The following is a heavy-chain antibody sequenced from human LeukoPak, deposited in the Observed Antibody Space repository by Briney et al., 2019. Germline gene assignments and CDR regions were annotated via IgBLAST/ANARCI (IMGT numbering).Heavy chain of an antibody. Sequence: GGSLRLSCVASGFTFSSYAMHWGRQAPGKGLEWVSAISGSSGSTYYADSVKGRFTISRDNSKNTLYLQMNSLRAEDTAVYYCAKAYNYYDSTDAFDIWGQGTMVTVSS. CDR3: AKAYNYYDSTDAFDI. V-gene: IGHV3-23*01. J-gene: IGHJ3*02. CDR1: GFTFSSYA. D-gene: IGHD3-22*01. CDR2: ISGSSGST.